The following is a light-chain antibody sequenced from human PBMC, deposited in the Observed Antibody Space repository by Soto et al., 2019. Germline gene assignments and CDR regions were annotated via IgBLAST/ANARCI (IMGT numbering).Light chain of an antibody. CDR2: GNS. CDR3: QSYDRSLSGWV. CDR1: SSNIGAGYD. J-gene: IGLJ3*02. V-gene: IGLV1-40*01. Sequence: QSALTQPPSVSGAPGQRVTISCTGSSSNIGAGYDVHWYQQLPGTATKLLISGNSNRPSGVPDRFSGSKSGTSASLAITGLQAEDEADYYCQSYDRSLSGWVFGGGTKLTVL.